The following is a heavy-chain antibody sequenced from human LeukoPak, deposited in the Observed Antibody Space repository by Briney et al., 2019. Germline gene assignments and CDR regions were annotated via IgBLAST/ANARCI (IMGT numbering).Heavy chain of an antibody. J-gene: IGHJ4*02. CDR1: GYTFTSYD. V-gene: IGHV1-8*03. Sequence: GASVKVSCKTSGYTFTSYDINWVRQATGQGLEWMGWMNPNSGNTGYAQKFQGRVTITRNTSISTAYMELSSLRSEDTAVYYCARVPAATHYTYYLDYWGQGTLVTVSS. CDR3: ARVPAATHYTYYLDY. CDR2: MNPNSGNT. D-gene: IGHD2-2*01.